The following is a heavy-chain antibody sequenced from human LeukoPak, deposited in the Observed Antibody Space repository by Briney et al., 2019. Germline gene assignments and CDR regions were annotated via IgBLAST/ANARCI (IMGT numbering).Heavy chain of an antibody. CDR1: GYTFTGYY. J-gene: IGHJ4*02. Sequence: VASVKVSCKASGYTFTGYYMHWVRQAPGQGLEWMGWMNPNSGNTGYAQKFQGRVTMTRNTSISTAYMELSSLRSEDTAVYYCAREQKAGIAAAGYWGQGTLVTVSS. CDR2: MNPNSGNT. CDR3: AREQKAGIAAAGY. D-gene: IGHD6-13*01. V-gene: IGHV1-8*02.